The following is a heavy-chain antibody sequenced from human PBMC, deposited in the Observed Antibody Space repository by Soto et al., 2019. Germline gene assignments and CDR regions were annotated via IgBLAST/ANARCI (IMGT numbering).Heavy chain of an antibody. V-gene: IGHV4-4*07. CDR1: GGSISSYY. Sequence: SETLSLTCTVSGGSISSYYWSWIRQPAGKGLEWIGRIYTSGSTNYNPSLKSRVTISVDTSKNQFSLKLSSVTAADTAVYYCARSGRRNCSSTSCYRVCDYWGQGTLVTVSS. CDR3: ARSGRRNCSSTSCYRVCDY. D-gene: IGHD2-2*02. J-gene: IGHJ4*02. CDR2: IYTSGST.